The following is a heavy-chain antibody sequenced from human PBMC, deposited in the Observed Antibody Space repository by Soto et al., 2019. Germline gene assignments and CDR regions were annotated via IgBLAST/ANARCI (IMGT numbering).Heavy chain of an antibody. CDR1: GFTFSSYG. V-gene: IGHV3-30*18. CDR3: AKDFFLSYPGPCMDV. J-gene: IGHJ6*02. Sequence: QVQLVESGGGVVQPGRSLRLSCAASGFTFSSYGMHWVRQAPGKGLEWVAVISYDGSNKYYADSVKGRFTISRDNSKNTLYLQMNSLRAEDTAVYYCAKDFFLSYPGPCMDVWGQGTTVTVSS. CDR2: ISYDGSNK. D-gene: IGHD1-1*01.